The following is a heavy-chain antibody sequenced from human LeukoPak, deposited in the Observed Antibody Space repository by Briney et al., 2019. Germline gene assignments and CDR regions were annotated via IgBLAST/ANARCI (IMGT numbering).Heavy chain of an antibody. Sequence: SETLSLTCTVSGGSISSGGYYWSWIRQHPGKGLEWIGYIYYSGSTYYNPSLKSRVTISVDTSKNQFSLKLSSVTAADTAVYYCARAPASHYYDSSGYIDYWGQGTLVTVSS. V-gene: IGHV4-31*03. CDR3: ARAPASHYYDSSGYIDY. D-gene: IGHD3-22*01. CDR1: GGSISSGGYY. J-gene: IGHJ4*02. CDR2: IYYSGST.